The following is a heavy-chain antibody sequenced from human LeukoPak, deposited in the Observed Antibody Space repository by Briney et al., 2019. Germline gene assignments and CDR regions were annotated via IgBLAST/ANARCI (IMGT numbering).Heavy chain of an antibody. CDR1: GFTVTSNY. CDR3: ARGAGYSYSWTFDY. V-gene: IGHV3-66*01. CDR2: IYSGGST. D-gene: IGHD6-13*01. Sequence: PGGSLRLSCAASGFTVTSNYMSWVRQAPGKGLEWVSVIYSGGSTYYADSVKGRFTISRDNSKNTVYLQMNSLRAEDTAVYYCARGAGYSYSWTFDYWGQGTLLTVSS. J-gene: IGHJ4*02.